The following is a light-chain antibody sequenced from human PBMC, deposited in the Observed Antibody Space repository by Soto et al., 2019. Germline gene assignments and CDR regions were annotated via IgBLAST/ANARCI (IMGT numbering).Light chain of an antibody. CDR3: VLFMRSGVV. CDR1: SASVSSSNY. CDR2: STN. V-gene: IGLV8-61*01. J-gene: IGLJ3*02. Sequence: QTVVTQEQWFSGSPGGKATLIFGWGSASVSSSNYPSWYRQTPGQAPRTLVYSTNTRSSGVPDRFSGSILGNKAALTITGAQADDESDYYCVLFMRSGVVFGGGTKVTVL.